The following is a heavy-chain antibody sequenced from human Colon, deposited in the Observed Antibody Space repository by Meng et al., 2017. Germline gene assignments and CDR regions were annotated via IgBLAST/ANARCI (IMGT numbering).Heavy chain of an antibody. Sequence: GESLKISCAASGFSFSNAWMNWVRQAPGKGLEWVGRIKSKTDGGTTDYAAPVKGRFIISRDDSKDTLYLQMNSLKTEDTALYFCTTRTLAAATNRFDYWGQGTLVTVSS. D-gene: IGHD6-13*01. CDR3: TTRTLAAATNRFDY. CDR2: IKSKTDGGTT. J-gene: IGHJ4*02. V-gene: IGHV3-15*01. CDR1: GFSFSNAW.